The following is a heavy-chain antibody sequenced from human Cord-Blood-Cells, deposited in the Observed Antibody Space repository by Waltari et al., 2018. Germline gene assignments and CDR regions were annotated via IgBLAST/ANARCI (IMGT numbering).Heavy chain of an antibody. CDR1: GYPFTSYD. CDR3: ARGPDIVVVPAADYYYGMDV. D-gene: IGHD2-2*01. CDR2: MNPNSGNT. Sequence: QVQLVQSGAEVKKPGASVKVSCKASGYPFTSYDSNWLRQATGHWLGWMGWMNPNSGNTGYAQKFQGRVTITRNTSISTAYMELSSLRSEDTAVYYCARGPDIVVVPAADYYYGMDVWGQGTTVTVSS. J-gene: IGHJ6*02. V-gene: IGHV1-8*03.